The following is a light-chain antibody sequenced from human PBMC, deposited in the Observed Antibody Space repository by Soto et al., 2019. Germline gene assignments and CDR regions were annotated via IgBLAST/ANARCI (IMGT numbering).Light chain of an antibody. CDR1: QSISNW. V-gene: IGKV1-5*03. CDR3: QQYSVYPWT. CDR2: KAS. J-gene: IGKJ1*01. Sequence: DIQMTQSLSILAASVGDRVTITCRASQSISNWLAWYQQKPGQAPKLLIYKASSLESGVPSRFSGSGSGTEFTLTISSLQPDDFATYYCQQYSVYPWTFGQGTKVEIK.